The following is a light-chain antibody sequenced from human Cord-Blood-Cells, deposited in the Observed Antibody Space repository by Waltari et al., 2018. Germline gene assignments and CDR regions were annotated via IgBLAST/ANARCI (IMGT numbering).Light chain of an antibody. CDR3: SSYTSSSTV. CDR2: DVS. V-gene: IGLV2-14*01. Sequence: QSALTQPASVSGSPGQSITISCTGTSSDVGGYNYVSWYQQHPGKAPKLMIYDVSNLPSVVSTRFAGSKSGNTASLTISGLQAEDDADYYCSSYTSSSTVFGGGTKLTVL. CDR1: SSDVGGYNY. J-gene: IGLJ2*01.